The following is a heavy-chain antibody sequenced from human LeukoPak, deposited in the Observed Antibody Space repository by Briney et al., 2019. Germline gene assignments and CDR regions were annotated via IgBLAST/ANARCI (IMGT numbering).Heavy chain of an antibody. V-gene: IGHV4-59*01. CDR1: GGSISSYY. CDR2: IYYSGST. J-gene: IGHJ5*02. D-gene: IGHD2-2*01. CDR3: AGRQGYCSSTSCSNWFDP. Sequence: SETLSLTCTVSGGSISSYYWSWIRQPPGKGLEWIGYIYYSGSTNYNPSLKSRVTIPVDTSKNQFSLKLSSVTAADTAVYYCAGRQGYCSSTSCSNWFDPWGQGTLVTVSS.